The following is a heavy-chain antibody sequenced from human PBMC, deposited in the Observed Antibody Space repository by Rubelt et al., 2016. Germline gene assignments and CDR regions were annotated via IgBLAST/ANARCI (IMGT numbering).Heavy chain of an antibody. J-gene: IGHJ4*02. CDR2: ISGSGGGT. CDR3: AKDNSNYYDSSARGFFDY. CDR1: GFSFSSYG. D-gene: IGHD3-22*01. Sequence: LEEGGGLVQPGGSLRLSCAASGFSFSSYGMTWVRQAPGKGLEWVSVISGSGGGTYYADSVKGRFTISRDNSKNTLYLQMNSLRAEDTAVYYCAKDNSNYYDSSARGFFDYWGQGTLVTVSS. V-gene: IGHV3-23*01.